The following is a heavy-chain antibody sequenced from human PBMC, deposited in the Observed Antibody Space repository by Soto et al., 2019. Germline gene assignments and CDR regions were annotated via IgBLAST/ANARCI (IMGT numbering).Heavy chain of an antibody. V-gene: IGHV4-39*01. J-gene: IGHJ4*02. CDR2: IYYSGST. D-gene: IGHD3-10*02. CDR3: ATMCNPETGLYYFDY. CDR1: GGSISSSGYY. Sequence: PSETLSLTCTVSGGSISSSGYYWGWIRQPPGKGLEWIGSIYYSGSTSYNPSLKSRVTMSVDTSKNQLSLKLSSVTAADKAVYYCATMCNPETGLYYFDYCGQVTLVTVSA.